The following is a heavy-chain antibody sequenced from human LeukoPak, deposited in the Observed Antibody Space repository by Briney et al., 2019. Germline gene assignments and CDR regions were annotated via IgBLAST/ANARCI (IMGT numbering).Heavy chain of an antibody. D-gene: IGHD5-18*01. CDR2: INPSGGDT. CDR3: ARAYTAMVCWFDP. J-gene: IGHJ5*02. CDR1: GYTFTSYY. V-gene: IGHV1-46*01. Sequence: ASVKVSCKASGYTFTSYYMHWVRQAPGQGLEWMGIINPSGGDTSYAQKFQGRVTMTRDTSTSTVYMELSSLRSEDTAVYYCARAYTAMVCWFDPWGQGTLVTVSS.